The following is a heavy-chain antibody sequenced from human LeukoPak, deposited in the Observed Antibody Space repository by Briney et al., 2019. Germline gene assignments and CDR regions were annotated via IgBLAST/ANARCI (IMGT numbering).Heavy chain of an antibody. CDR3: ARDFYYYDSSGYYPDY. CDR1: GGTFSSYA. D-gene: IGHD3-22*01. J-gene: IGHJ4*02. CDR2: IIPIFGTA. Sequence: SVKVSCKASGGTFSSYAISWVRQAPGQGLEWMGRIIPIFGTANYAQKFQGRVTITTDESTSTAYMELRSLRSDDTAVYYCARDFYYYDSSGYYPDYWGQGTLVTVSS. V-gene: IGHV1-69*05.